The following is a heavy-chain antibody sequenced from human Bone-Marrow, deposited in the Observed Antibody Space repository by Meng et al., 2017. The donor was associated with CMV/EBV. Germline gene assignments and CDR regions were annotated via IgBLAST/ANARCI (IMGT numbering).Heavy chain of an antibody. CDR2: VTGSGDSK. V-gene: IGHV3-23*01. J-gene: IGHJ4*02. Sequence: GESLKISCAASGFTFSSHAMSWVRQAPGKGLEWVAVVTGSGDSKYYADSVKGRFTISRDNSKNTLYLQMNSLRAEDTAVYYCANVARNFDYWGQGTLVTVSS. CDR1: GFTFSSHA. CDR3: ANVARNFDY. D-gene: IGHD1-14*01.